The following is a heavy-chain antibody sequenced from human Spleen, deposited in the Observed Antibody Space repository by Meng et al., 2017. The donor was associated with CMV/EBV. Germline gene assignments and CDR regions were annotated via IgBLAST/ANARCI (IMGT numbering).Heavy chain of an antibody. Sequence: GESLKISCAASGFTFSSYAMSWVRQAPGKGLEWVSVISGSGGSTYYADSVKGRFTISRDNSKNTLYLQMNSLRAEDTAVYYCARFLQRGVDGAHSYYDSWGQGTLVTVSS. CDR1: GFTFSSYA. CDR3: ARFLQRGVDGAHSYYDS. D-gene: IGHD3-3*01. CDR2: ISGSGGST. V-gene: IGHV3-23*01. J-gene: IGHJ4*02.